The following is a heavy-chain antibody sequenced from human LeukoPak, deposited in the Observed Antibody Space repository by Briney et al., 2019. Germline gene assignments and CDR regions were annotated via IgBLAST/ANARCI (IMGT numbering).Heavy chain of an antibody. Sequence: GGSLRLSCAASGFTFSSYGMHWVRQAPGKGLEWVAVILYDGNNKYYAESVKGRFTISRDNSKNTLYLQMNSLRAEDTAIYYCARGSRAVTDAFDIWGQGTMVTVSS. CDR2: ILYDGNNK. V-gene: IGHV3-30*19. CDR1: GFTFSSYG. D-gene: IGHD3-10*01. CDR3: ARGSRAVTDAFDI. J-gene: IGHJ3*02.